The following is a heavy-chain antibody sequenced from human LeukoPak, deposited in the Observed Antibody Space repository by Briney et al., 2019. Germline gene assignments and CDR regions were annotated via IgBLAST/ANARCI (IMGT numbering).Heavy chain of an antibody. CDR3: ARVDRISAASY. J-gene: IGHJ4*02. CDR1: GFTFSSYE. Sequence: GGSLRLSCAASGFTFSSYEMNWVRQAPGKGLEWVSYISSTGRTIYCADSVKGRFTISRDNAKNSLYLQVTSLRAEDTAVYYCARVDRISAASYWGQGTGVTVSS. CDR2: ISSTGRTI. D-gene: IGHD6-13*01. V-gene: IGHV3-48*03.